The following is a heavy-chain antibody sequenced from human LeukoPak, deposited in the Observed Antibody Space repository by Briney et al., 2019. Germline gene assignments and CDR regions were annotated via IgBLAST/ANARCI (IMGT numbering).Heavy chain of an antibody. Sequence: GGSLRLSCAASGFTFSSYSMNWVRQAPGKGLEWVSSISSSSSYIYYADSVKGRFTISRDNAKNSLYLQMNSLRAEDTAVYYCARAGRRQWCSGGSCWFYFDYWGQGTLVTVSS. CDR2: ISSSSSYI. CDR3: ARAGRRQWCSGGSCWFYFDY. V-gene: IGHV3-21*01. CDR1: GFTFSSYS. J-gene: IGHJ4*02. D-gene: IGHD2-15*01.